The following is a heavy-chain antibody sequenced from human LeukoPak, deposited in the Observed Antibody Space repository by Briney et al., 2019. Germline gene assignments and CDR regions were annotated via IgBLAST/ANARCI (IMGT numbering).Heavy chain of an antibody. CDR2: IYTSVST. J-gene: IGHJ5*02. CDR3: ARRGITGTTWFDP. Sequence: SETLSLTRAVSGGSISTYYWSWIRQPAGKGLGWIGRIYTSVSTNYNPSLKSRVTMSVDTSKNQFSLKLSSVTAADTAVYYCARRGITGTTWFDPWGQGTLVTVSS. CDR1: GGSISTYY. V-gene: IGHV4-4*07. D-gene: IGHD1-7*01.